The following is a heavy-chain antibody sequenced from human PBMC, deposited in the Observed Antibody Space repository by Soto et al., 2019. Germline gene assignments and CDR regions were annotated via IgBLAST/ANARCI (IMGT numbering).Heavy chain of an antibody. J-gene: IGHJ6*02. Sequence: SATLSLTCTVSGDSMSRYNLAWIRQPPGKGLEWIGYFRSGGGTSYNPSLKSRVAISADTSMKQFSLRLSSVTAADTAVYYCVRQGIGVLHGLVDVWGQXTTVTVS. CDR3: VRQGIGVLHGLVDV. CDR2: FRSGGGT. D-gene: IGHD3-10*01. CDR1: GDSMSRYN. V-gene: IGHV4-59*08.